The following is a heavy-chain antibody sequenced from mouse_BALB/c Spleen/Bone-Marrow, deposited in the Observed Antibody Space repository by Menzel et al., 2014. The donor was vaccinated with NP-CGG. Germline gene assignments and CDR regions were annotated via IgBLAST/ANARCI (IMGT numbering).Heavy chain of an antibody. CDR1: GYTFTTYP. CDR3: ARSLRSYAMDY. J-gene: IGHJ4*01. CDR2: FHPYNDDT. D-gene: IGHD6-2*01. Sequence: QVQLKESGAELVKPGASVKMSCKAFGYTFTTYPIEWMKQNHGKSLEWIGNFHPYNDDTKYNEKFKGKAKLTAEKSSSTVYLELSRLTSDDSAVYYCARSLRSYAMDYWGQGTSVTVSS. V-gene: IGHV1-47*01.